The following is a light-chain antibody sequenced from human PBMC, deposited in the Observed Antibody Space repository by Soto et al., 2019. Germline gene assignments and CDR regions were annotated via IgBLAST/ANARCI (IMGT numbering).Light chain of an antibody. V-gene: IGKV1-33*01. Sequence: DIQMTQSPSSLSASVGDRVTITCQAIHDISNYLNWYQQKPGKAPKLLIYDASNVETGVPSRFSGSGSGTDYTLTISSLQPKDVATYYCQQYENLPPTFGGGTRVQIK. CDR1: HDISNY. J-gene: IGKJ4*01. CDR2: DAS. CDR3: QQYENLPPT.